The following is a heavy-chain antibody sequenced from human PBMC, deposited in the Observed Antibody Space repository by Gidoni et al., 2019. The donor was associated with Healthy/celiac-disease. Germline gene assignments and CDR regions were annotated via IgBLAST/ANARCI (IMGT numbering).Heavy chain of an antibody. J-gene: IGHJ5*02. D-gene: IGHD3-3*01. Sequence: EVQLVESGGGLVKPGGSLRLSCAASGFTFSSYSMTWFRQAPGKGLEWVSSISSSSSYIYYADSVKGRFTISRDNAKNSLYLQMNSLRAEDTAVYYCARKSTPYDFWSGYYSLGALDPWGQGTLVTVSS. CDR2: ISSSSSYI. CDR3: ARKSTPYDFWSGYYSLGALDP. CDR1: GFTFSSYS. V-gene: IGHV3-21*01.